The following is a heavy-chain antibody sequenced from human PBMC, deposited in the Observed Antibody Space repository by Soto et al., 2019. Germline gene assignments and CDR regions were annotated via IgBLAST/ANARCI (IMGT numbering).Heavy chain of an antibody. V-gene: IGHV1-18*01. CDR3: ARLRSAATYYYYYYMDV. Sequence: ASVKVSCKASGYTFTSYGISWVRQAPGQGLEWMGWISAYNGNTNYAQKLQGRVTMTRNTSISTAYMELSSLRSEDTAVYYCARLRSAATYYYYYYMDVWGKGTTVTVSS. D-gene: IGHD2-15*01. CDR1: GYTFTSYG. CDR2: ISAYNGNT. J-gene: IGHJ6*03.